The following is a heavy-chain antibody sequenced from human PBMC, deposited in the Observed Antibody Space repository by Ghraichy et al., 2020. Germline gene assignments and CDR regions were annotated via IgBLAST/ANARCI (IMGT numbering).Heavy chain of an antibody. D-gene: IGHD3-10*01. V-gene: IGHV3-7*03. CDR1: GFTFSRYW. CDR2: INRDGSDK. J-gene: IGHJ3*02. CDR3: ARDPEFSAFDI. Sequence: GGSLRLSCAASGFTFSRYWLTWVRQTPGKGLECVAKINRDGSDKSYVDSVKGRFTISRDNAKNSLYLQMNSLRADDTAVYYCARDPEFSAFDIWGQGIMVTVSS.